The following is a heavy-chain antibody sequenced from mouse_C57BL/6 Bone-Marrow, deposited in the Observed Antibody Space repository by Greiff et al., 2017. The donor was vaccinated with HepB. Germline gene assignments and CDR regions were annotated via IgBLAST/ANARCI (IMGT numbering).Heavy chain of an antibody. CDR1: GYTFTSYW. CDR2: IDPSDSYI. J-gene: IGHJ3*01. V-gene: IGHV1-50*01. CDR3: ARRASLLSWFAY. D-gene: IGHD3-1*01. Sequence: QVQLQQPGAEFVKPGASVKLSCKASGYTFTSYWMQWVKQRPGQGLEWIGEIDPSDSYIKYNQKFKGKATLHVDKSSSTAYMQLSSLTSEDSAVYDCARRASLLSWFAYWGQGTLVTVSA.